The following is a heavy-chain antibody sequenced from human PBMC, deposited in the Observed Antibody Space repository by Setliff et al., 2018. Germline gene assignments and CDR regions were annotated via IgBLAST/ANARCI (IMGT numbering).Heavy chain of an antibody. CDR1: GFTFSTYR. V-gene: IGHV3-33*08. CDR3: ARTCSGSGCYAGLES. J-gene: IGHJ4*02. D-gene: IGHD2-15*01. CDR2: IGGDGGTK. Sequence: PGGSLRLSCAASGFTFSTYRMHWVRQAPGKGLEWVAVIGGDGGTKYHADSVKGRFTISRDNSKNTLYLQMNSLRPEDTAVYYCARTCSGSGCYAGLESWGQGTPVTVSS.